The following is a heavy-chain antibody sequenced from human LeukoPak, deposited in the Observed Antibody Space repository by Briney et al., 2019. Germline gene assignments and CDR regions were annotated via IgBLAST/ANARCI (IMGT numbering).Heavy chain of an antibody. Sequence: GGSLRLSCAASGFTFSRYSMNWVRQAPGKGLEWVSSISSSSSYIYYADAVKGRFTISRDNAKNSLYLQMNSLRAEDTAVYYCARDPSLEYQLLYDYWGQGTLVTVSS. D-gene: IGHD2-2*02. J-gene: IGHJ4*02. CDR2: ISSSSSYI. CDR3: ARDPSLEYQLLYDY. CDR1: GFTFSRYS. V-gene: IGHV3-21*01.